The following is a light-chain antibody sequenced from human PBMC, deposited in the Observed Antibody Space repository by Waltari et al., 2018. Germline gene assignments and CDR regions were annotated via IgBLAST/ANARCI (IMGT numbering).Light chain of an antibody. J-gene: IGKJ1*01. CDR1: QSISVN. CDR3: QHYDNWPPWT. CDR2: GAA. V-gene: IGKV3-15*01. Sequence: EIVMTQSPATLSVSPGERVTLSCRASQSISVNLAWYQQKPGQSPRLLIYGAATRATGVPAKFIGSGSGTEFTLTISSLQSEDFAVYYCQHYDNWPPWTFGQGTRVELK.